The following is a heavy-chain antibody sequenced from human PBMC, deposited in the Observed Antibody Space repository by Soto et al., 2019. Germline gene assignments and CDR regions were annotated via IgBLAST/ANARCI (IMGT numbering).Heavy chain of an antibody. D-gene: IGHD6-13*01. J-gene: IGHJ4*02. CDR1: GGSFSNYY. Sequence: QVQLQQWGAGLLKPSETLSLTCAVYGGSFSNYYWNWIRQPPGKGLEWIGEINHSGTTNYNPSLNSRVTISVDTSKNQFSRKLNSVTAADTAVYYCASFIAADDIFFDYWGQGTPVTVSS. CDR3: ASFIAADDIFFDY. CDR2: INHSGTT. V-gene: IGHV4-34*01.